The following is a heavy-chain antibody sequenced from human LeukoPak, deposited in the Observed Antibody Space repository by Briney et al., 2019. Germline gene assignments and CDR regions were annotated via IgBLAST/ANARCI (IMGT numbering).Heavy chain of an antibody. V-gene: IGHV5-51*01. D-gene: IGHD1-1*01. Sequence: GESLKISCKGSGYRFTSYWIGWVRQMPGKGLEWMGIIYPDDSDTRYSPSFQGQVTISVDKSISIAYLQWSSLKASDTAMYYCARSASLQPLEYWGQGTLVTVSS. CDR1: GYRFTSYW. J-gene: IGHJ4*02. CDR2: IYPDDSDT. CDR3: ARSASLQPLEY.